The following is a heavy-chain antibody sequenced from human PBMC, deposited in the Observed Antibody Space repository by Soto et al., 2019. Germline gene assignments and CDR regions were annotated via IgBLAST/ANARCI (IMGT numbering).Heavy chain of an antibody. J-gene: IGHJ4*02. CDR2: IYYSGST. CDR3: AGIYGSGSYYNPAY. D-gene: IGHD3-10*01. Sequence: KPSETLSVTCTFSGGSISISSYDWGWIRQPPGKGLEWIGSIYYSGSTYYNPSLKSRVTISVDTSKNQFSLKLSSVTAADTAVYYCAGIYGSGSYYNPAYWGQGTLVTVSS. V-gene: IGHV4-39*01. CDR1: GGSISISSYD.